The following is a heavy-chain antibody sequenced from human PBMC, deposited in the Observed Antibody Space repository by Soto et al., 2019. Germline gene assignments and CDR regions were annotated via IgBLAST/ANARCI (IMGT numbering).Heavy chain of an antibody. D-gene: IGHD2-8*01. V-gene: IGHV3-30-3*01. Sequence: QVQLVESGGGVVQPGGSLRLSCAASGFIFSNYAMQWVRQAPGKGLEWMAAISYDGNTQYYADSVRGRFTISRDNSKNTVCVQMSSLRAEDTAVYYCARDLKGDARLDYWGQGTLVTVSS. CDR2: ISYDGNTQ. J-gene: IGHJ4*02. CDR1: GFIFSNYA. CDR3: ARDLKGDARLDY.